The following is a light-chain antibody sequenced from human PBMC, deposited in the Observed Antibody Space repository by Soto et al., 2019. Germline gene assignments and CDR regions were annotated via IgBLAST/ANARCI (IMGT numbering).Light chain of an antibody. Sequence: QSVLTQPPSVSGAXXXXXXXSCTGSSSNIGAVHWYQQLPGTAPKLLMYGNSNRPSGVPDRFSGSKSGTSASLAITWLQAEDEADYYCQSYDSSLSGPVFGGGTKVTVL. CDR3: QSYDSSLSGPV. J-gene: IGLJ3*02. CDR2: GNS. CDR1: SSNIGA. V-gene: IGLV1-40*01.